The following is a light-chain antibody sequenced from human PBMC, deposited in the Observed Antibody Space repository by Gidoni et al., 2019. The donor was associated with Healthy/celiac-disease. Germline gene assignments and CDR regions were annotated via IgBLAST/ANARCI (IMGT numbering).Light chain of an antibody. CDR3: MQALQTPST. CDR2: LGS. CDR1: QSLLHSNGYNY. J-gene: IGKJ5*01. Sequence: DIVMTQSQLSMPVTPGEPASISCRSSQSLLHSNGYNYLDWYLQTPGQSPQLLIYLGSNRASGVPDRFSGSGSGTDFTLKISRVEAEDVGVYYCMQALQTPSTFGQGTRLEIK. V-gene: IGKV2-28*01.